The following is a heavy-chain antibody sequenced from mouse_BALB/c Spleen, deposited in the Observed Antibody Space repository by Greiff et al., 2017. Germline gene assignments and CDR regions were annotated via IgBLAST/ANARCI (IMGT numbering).Heavy chain of an antibody. V-gene: IGHV2-9*02. D-gene: IGHD3-2*01. CDR2: IWAGGST. Sequence: QVQLKESGPGLVAPSQSLSITCTVSGFSLTSYGVHWVRQPPGKGLEWLGVIWAGGSTNYNSALMSRLSISKDNSKSQVFLKMNSLQTDDTAMYYCARDERRDSSGYVKGAMDYWGQGTSVTVSS. CDR1: GFSLTSYG. J-gene: IGHJ4*01. CDR3: ARDERRDSSGYVKGAMDY.